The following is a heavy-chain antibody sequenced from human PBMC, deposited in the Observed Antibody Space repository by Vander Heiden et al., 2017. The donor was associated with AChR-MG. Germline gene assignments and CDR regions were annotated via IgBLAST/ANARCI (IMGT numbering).Heavy chain of an antibody. J-gene: IGHJ6*02. V-gene: IGHV3-20*04. CDR2: INWNAGST. CDR1: GFTFEDYA. Sequence: EVPLVGAGGGVARPGGSLTLSCAAPGFTFEDYAMIWVRQGPGKGLEWVAGINWNAGSTDYVDSVRGRFTISRDNARHSLYLQMNSLRVEDTAFYSCARIDDYNYYAVDVWGQGTTVTVSS. CDR3: ARIDDYNYYAVDV.